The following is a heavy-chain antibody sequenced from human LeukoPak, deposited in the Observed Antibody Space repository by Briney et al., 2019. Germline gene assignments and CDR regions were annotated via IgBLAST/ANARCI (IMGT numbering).Heavy chain of an antibody. CDR2: IYYSGST. Sequence: SQTLSLTCPVAGGSISNYYWSWVRQPPGKGLEWIGYIYYSGSTTYNPSLKSRVTISVDTSKNQFSLKLNAVTAADTPAYNCARRPYFDLWGRGTLVTVSS. CDR3: ARRPYFDL. V-gene: IGHV4-59*08. J-gene: IGHJ2*01. CDR1: GGSISNYY.